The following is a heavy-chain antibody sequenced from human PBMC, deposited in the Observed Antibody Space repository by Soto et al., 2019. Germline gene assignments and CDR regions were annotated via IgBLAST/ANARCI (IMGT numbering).Heavy chain of an antibody. CDR1: GFTFSSYS. Sequence: GGSLRLSCAASGFTFSSYSMNWVRQAPGKGLEWVSYISSSSSTIYYADSVKGRFTISRDNAKNSLYLQMNSLRDEDTAVYYCARVGKVDSIVVVTAHYYGMDVWGQGTTVTVSS. D-gene: IGHD2-21*02. V-gene: IGHV3-48*02. J-gene: IGHJ6*02. CDR2: ISSSSSTI. CDR3: ARVGKVDSIVVVTAHYYGMDV.